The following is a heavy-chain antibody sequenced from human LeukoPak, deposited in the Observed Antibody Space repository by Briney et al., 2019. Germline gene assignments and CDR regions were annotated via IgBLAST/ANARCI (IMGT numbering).Heavy chain of an antibody. V-gene: IGHV3-48*01. CDR2: ISSSSSTI. J-gene: IGHJ4*02. Sequence: GGSLRLSCAASGFTFSSYSMNWVRQAPGKGLEWVSYISSSSSTIYYADSVKGRFTISRDNAKNSLYLQMNSLRAEDTAVYYCARDLNVVGATEVFDYWGQGTLVTVSS. CDR1: GFTFSSYS. CDR3: ARDLNVVGATEVFDY. D-gene: IGHD1-26*01.